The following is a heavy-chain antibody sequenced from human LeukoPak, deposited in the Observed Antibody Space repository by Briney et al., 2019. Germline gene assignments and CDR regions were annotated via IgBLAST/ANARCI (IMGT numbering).Heavy chain of an antibody. CDR1: GGSISSYY. Sequence: SETLSLTCTVSGGSISSYYWSWIRQPPGKGLEWIGYIYYSGSTNYNPSLKSRVTISVDTSKNQFSLNLSSVTASDTAVYYCATLLAGTYYFDYWGQGTLVIVSS. J-gene: IGHJ4*02. D-gene: IGHD1/OR15-1a*01. CDR2: IYYSGST. V-gene: IGHV4-59*08. CDR3: ATLLAGTYYFDY.